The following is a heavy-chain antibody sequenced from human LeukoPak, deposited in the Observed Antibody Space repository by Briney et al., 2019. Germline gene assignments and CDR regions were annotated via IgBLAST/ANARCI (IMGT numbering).Heavy chain of an antibody. D-gene: IGHD5-12*01. J-gene: IGHJ4*02. Sequence: SETLSLTCAVYGGSFSGYYWSWIRQPPGKGLEWIGYIYYSGSTNYNPSLKSRVTISVDTSKNQFSLKLSSVTAADTAVYYCASGPISGYDLDYWGQGTLVTVSS. CDR1: GGSFSGYY. V-gene: IGHV4-59*01. CDR3: ASGPISGYDLDY. CDR2: IYYSGST.